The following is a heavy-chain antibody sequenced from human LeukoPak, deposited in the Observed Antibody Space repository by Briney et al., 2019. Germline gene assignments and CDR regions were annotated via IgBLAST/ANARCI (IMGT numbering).Heavy chain of an antibody. CDR1: GFTFSSYS. Sequence: GGSLRLSCAASGFTFSSYSMNWVRQAPGKGLEWVSYISSSSSTIYYADSVKGRFTISRDNAKNSLYLQMDSLRAEDTAVYYCARDERSSWLYYYYYMDVWGKGTTVTVSS. V-gene: IGHV3-48*01. J-gene: IGHJ6*03. D-gene: IGHD6-13*01. CDR2: ISSSSSTI. CDR3: ARDERSSWLYYYYYMDV.